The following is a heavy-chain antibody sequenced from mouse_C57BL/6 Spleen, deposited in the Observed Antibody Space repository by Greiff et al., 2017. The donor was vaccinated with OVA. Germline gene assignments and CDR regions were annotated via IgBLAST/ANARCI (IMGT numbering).Heavy chain of an antibody. V-gene: IGHV5-17*01. CDR1: GFTFSDSG. Sequence: EVKLVESGGGLVKPGGSLKLSCAASGFTFSDSGMHWVRQAPEKGLEWVAYISSGSSTIYYADTVKGRFTISRDNAKNTLFLQMTSLRSEDTAMYYCARHYFDYWGQGTTLTVSS. J-gene: IGHJ2*01. CDR3: ARHYFDY. CDR2: ISSGSSTI.